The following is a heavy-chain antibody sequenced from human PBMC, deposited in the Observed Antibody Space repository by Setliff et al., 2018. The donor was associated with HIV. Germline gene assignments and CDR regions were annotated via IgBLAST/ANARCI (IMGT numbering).Heavy chain of an antibody. Sequence: ASVKVSCKASGYTFTSYAIHWVRQAPGHRLEWMGCINGGSGRTEYSQKFQSRVTITRDTAARTDYMELSSLRSEDTAVYFCAREGEGNGWARLDYWGQGTLVTVSS. CDR2: INGGSGRT. J-gene: IGHJ4*02. CDR3: AREGEGNGWARLDY. CDR1: GYTFTSYA. D-gene: IGHD6-19*01. V-gene: IGHV1-3*01.